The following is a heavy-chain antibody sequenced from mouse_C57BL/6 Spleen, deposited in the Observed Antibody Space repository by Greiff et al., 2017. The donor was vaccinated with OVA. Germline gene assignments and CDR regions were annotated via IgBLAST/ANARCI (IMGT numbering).Heavy chain of an antibody. CDR2: ISYDGSN. V-gene: IGHV3-6*01. CDR3: ARDRDLYYFDY. CDR1: GYSITSGYY. J-gene: IGHJ2*01. Sequence: EVKLMESGPGLVKPSQSLSLTCSVTGYSITSGYYWTWIRQFPGNKLEWMGYISYDGSNNYNPSLKNRISITRDTSKNQFFLKLNSVTTEDTATYYCARDRDLYYFDYWGQGTTLTVSS.